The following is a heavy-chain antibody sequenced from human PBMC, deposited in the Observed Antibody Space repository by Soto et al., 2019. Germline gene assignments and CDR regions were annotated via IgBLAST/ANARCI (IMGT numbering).Heavy chain of an antibody. CDR3: ARPGRWFGENPVNFDY. CDR2: IYYSGST. V-gene: IGHV4-39*01. Sequence: QLQLQESGPGLVKPSETLSLTCTVSGGSISSSSYYWGWIRQPPGKGLEWIGSIYYSGSTYYNPSLKSRVTISVDTSKNQFSLKLSSVTAADTAVYYCARPGRWFGENPVNFDYWGQGTLVTVSS. D-gene: IGHD3-10*01. J-gene: IGHJ4*02. CDR1: GGSISSSSYY.